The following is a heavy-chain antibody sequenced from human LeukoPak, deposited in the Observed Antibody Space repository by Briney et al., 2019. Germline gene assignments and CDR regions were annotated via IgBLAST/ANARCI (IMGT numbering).Heavy chain of an antibody. D-gene: IGHD2-2*01. Sequence: SVTVSSKASPRTFLNYAISCVRQAPGRGLEDLGRIIPLLEIAEYAQRYQGRVTITSDKSTSTAYMELSSLRSGDTAAYYCASGEGCSSNSCTLDEGGQGTLVTV. CDR2: IIPLLEIA. J-gene: IGHJ1*01. V-gene: IGHV1-69*04. CDR3: ASGEGCSSNSCTLDE. CDR1: PRTFLNYA.